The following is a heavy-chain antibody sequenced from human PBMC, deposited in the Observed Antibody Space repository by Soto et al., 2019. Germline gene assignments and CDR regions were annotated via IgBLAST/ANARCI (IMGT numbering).Heavy chain of an antibody. CDR3: ARMGSGIFCDGGNLIYYYYMDV. CDR2: IYSGGIT. Sequence: GGSLRLSCAASGFTAITNYMSWVRQAPGKGLEWVSLIYSGGITYYADSVKGRFTISGDNLKNTLYLQMNSLRAEDTAVYYCARMGSGIFCDGGNLIYYYYMDVWGKGTAVTVSS. CDR1: GFTAITNY. J-gene: IGHJ6*03. D-gene: IGHD3-10*01. V-gene: IGHV3-66*01.